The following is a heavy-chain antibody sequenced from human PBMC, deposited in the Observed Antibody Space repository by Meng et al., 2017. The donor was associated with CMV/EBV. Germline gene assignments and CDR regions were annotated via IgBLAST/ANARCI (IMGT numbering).Heavy chain of an antibody. J-gene: IGHJ5*02. V-gene: IGHV5-51*07. CDR3: ARHGGIYSGYDNNWFDP. Sequence: GESLKISCKGSGYSFTSYWIGWVHQMPGKGLEWMGIIYPGDSDTRYSPSFQGQVTISADKSISTAYLQWSSPKASDTAMYYCARHGGIYSGYDNNWFDPWGQGTLVTVSS. D-gene: IGHD5-12*01. CDR2: IYPGDSDT. CDR1: GYSFTSYW.